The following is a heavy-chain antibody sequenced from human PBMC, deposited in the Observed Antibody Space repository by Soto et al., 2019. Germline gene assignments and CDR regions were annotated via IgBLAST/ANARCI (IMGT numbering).Heavy chain of an antibody. Sequence: SETLSLTCAVYGGSFSGYYWTWIRQPPGTGLEWIGEINHSGSTNYNPSLKSRVTISVDTSKNQFSLKLTSVTAADTAVYYCAKDKTTSSIDSWGPXPLLPVST. CDR3: AKDKTTSSIDS. CDR2: INHSGST. CDR1: GGSFSGYY. D-gene: IGHD1-7*01. J-gene: IGHJ4*02. V-gene: IGHV4-34*01.